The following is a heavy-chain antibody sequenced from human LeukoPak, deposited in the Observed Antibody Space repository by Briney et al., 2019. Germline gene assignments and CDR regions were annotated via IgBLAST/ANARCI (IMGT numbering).Heavy chain of an antibody. CDR1: GYTFTSYG. J-gene: IGHJ5*02. CDR2: ISGYNGNT. D-gene: IGHD3-22*01. Sequence: ASVKVSCKASGYTFTSYGIRWVRQAPGQGLEWMGWISGYNGNTKYAQKLQGRVTMTTDTSTTTAYMELRSLRSDDTAVYYCARDGRHRYYYDSSGFYGSWFDPWGQGTLVTVSS. CDR3: ARDGRHRYYYDSSGFYGSWFDP. V-gene: IGHV1-18*01.